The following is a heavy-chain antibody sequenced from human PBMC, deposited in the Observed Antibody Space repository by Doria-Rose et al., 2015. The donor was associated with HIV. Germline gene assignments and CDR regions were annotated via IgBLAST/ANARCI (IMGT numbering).Heavy chain of an antibody. CDR3: ARIKSSRWYHKYYFDF. Sequence: QITLKEPGPALVKPTETLTPTCTVSGVSLSSPGMGVSWIRQPPGKALEWLANIFSDDERSYKTSLKSRLTISRGTSKSQVVLTMTDMDPVDTATYYCARIKSSRWYHKYYFDFWGQGTLVIVSA. J-gene: IGHJ4*02. CDR2: IFSDDER. V-gene: IGHV2-26*01. D-gene: IGHD6-13*01. CDR1: GVSLSSPGMG.